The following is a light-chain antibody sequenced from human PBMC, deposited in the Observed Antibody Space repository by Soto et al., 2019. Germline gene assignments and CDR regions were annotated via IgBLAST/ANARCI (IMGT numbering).Light chain of an antibody. Sequence: QSVLTQPASVSGSPGQSITISCTGTTSDVGGYIYVSWYQHQPGKAHKLIIYEVSNRPSGISNCFSGSKSSNTSSLTISGLQDEDEAEYCCSSYTSPSTWVFGGGTKLTVL. V-gene: IGLV2-14*01. CDR2: EVS. J-gene: IGLJ3*02. CDR3: SSYTSPSTWV. CDR1: TSDVGGYIY.